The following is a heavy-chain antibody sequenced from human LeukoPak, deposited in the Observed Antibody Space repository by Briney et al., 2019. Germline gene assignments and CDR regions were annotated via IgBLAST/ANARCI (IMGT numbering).Heavy chain of an antibody. CDR1: GFTFSSYA. V-gene: IGHV3-23*01. CDR2: ISGSGGST. J-gene: IGHJ4*02. Sequence: GGSLRLSCAASGFTFSSYAMSWVRQAPGKGLEWVSAISGSGGSTYYADSVKGRFTISRDNSKNTLYLQMISLRAEDTAVYYCAKYSGSGSYAYYFDYWGQGTLVTVSS. CDR3: AKYSGSGSYAYYFDY. D-gene: IGHD3-10*01.